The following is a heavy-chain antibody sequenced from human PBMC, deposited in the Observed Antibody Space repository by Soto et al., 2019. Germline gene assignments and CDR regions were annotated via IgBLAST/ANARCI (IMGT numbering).Heavy chain of an antibody. CDR3: ARERKFDFWRKGLDV. D-gene: IGHD3-3*01. Sequence: ASVKVSCKASGYTCTADDINWVRQAPGQGIEWLGWMDPKSGRTGYEQNFQGRITMTRNISRNTDHMELRRLQSEDTAVYYCARERKFDFWRKGLDVWG. J-gene: IGHJ6*01. V-gene: IGHV1-8*01. CDR2: MDPKSGRT. CDR1: GYTCTADD.